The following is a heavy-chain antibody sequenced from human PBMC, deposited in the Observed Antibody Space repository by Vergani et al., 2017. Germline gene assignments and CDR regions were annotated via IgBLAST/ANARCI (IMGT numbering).Heavy chain of an antibody. CDR2: VLFDGSNE. D-gene: IGHD3-10*01. V-gene: IGHV3-30*02. J-gene: IGHJ4*02. CDR1: GFTFNRYG. CDR3: AKDLNFYGSGSYLDY. Sequence: VQLVESGGGVVQPGGSLRLSCVASGFTFNRYGMQWVRQAPGKGLEWVAYVLFDGSNEYYADSVKGRFTISRDNSKNTLYLQMNSLRAEDTAVYYCAKDLNFYGSGSYLDYWGQGTLVTVSS.